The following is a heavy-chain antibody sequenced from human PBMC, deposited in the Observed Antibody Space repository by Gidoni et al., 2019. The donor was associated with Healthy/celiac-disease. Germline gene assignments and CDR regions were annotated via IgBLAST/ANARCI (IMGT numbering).Heavy chain of an antibody. J-gene: IGHJ3*02. V-gene: IGHV4-59*01. CDR3: ARDQYGTWSGYYLRWGAFDI. Sequence: QVQLQESGPGLVKPSETLSLTCTVSGGSISSYYWSWIRQPPGKGLEWIGYIYYSGSTTHNPSLKSRVTISVDTSKNQFSLKLSSVAAADTAVYYCARDQYGTWSGYYLRWGAFDIWGQGTMVTVSS. CDR1: GGSISSYY. CDR2: IYYSGST. D-gene: IGHD3-3*01.